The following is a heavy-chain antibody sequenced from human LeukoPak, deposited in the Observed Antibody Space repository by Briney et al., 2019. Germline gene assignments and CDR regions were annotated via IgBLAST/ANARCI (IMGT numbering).Heavy chain of an antibody. V-gene: IGHV4-34*01. Sequence: SETLSLTCAVYGGSFSDYYWSWIRQPPGMGLEYIGEINHRGNTNYNPSLKSRVTISADMSKNQFSLNLSPVTAADTAVYYCARGDRGVSVARPFKPGNWFDPWGQGTLVTVSP. CDR3: ARGDRGVSVARPFKPGNWFDP. CDR2: INHRGNT. CDR1: GGSFSDYY. D-gene: IGHD3-10*01. J-gene: IGHJ5*02.